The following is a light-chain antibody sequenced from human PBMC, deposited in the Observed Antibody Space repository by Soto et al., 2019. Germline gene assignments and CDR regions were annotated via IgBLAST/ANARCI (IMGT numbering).Light chain of an antibody. CDR3: QTWGTGTHVV. CDR1: SGHSNFA. J-gene: IGLJ2*01. CDR2: VNTDGSH. V-gene: IGLV4-69*01. Sequence: QSVLTQSPSASASLGASVKLTCTLSSGHSNFAIAWLQQQPDRGPRYLMKVNTDGSHDKGDGIPDRFSGSTSGAERYLTSSSLQSEDEADYYCQTWGTGTHVVFGGGTTVTVL.